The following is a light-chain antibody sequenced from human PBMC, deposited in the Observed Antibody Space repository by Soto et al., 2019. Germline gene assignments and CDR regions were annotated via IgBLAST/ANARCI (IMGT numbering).Light chain of an antibody. CDR1: SSDVGDY. V-gene: IGLV2-14*01. J-gene: IGLJ2*01. Sequence: QSALTQPASVSGSPGQSITISCTGTSSDVGDYVSWYQQHPGKAPKLIIYEVSGRPSGVSTRFSGSKSGNTASLTISGLQAEDEAYYYCSSYTSSRTLVFGGGTKLTVL. CDR2: EVS. CDR3: SSYTSSRTLV.